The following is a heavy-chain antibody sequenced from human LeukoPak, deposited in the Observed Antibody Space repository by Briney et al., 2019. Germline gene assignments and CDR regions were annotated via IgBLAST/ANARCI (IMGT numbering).Heavy chain of an antibody. D-gene: IGHD3-16*01. J-gene: IGHJ4*02. Sequence: PGGSLRLSCAASGFTFSSYSMNWVRQAPGKGLEWVSSISSSSSYIYYADSVKGRFTISRDNAKNSLYLQMNSLRAEDTAVYYCARDWLGGNMITLGEVMVWGQGTLVTVSS. CDR1: GFTFSSYS. CDR2: ISSSSSYI. CDR3: ARDWLGGNMITLGEVMV. V-gene: IGHV3-21*01.